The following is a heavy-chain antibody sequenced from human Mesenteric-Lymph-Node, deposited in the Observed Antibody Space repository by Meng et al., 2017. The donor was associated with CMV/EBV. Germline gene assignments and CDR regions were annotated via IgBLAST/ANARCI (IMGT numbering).Heavy chain of an antibody. CDR1: GYSISSGYY. CDR3: ARRSVVVAAAQDAFDI. J-gene: IGHJ3*02. Sequence: GSLRLSCTVSGYSISSGYYWGWIRQPPGKGLEWIGSIYHSGSTYYNPSLKSRVTISVDTSKNQFSLKLSSVTAADTAVYYCARRSVVVAAAQDAFDIWGQGTMVTVSS. CDR2: IYHSGST. D-gene: IGHD2-2*01. V-gene: IGHV4-38-2*02.